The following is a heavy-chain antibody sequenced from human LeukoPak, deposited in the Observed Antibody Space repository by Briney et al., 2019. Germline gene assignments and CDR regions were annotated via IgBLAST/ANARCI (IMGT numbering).Heavy chain of an antibody. J-gene: IGHJ4*02. V-gene: IGHV3-23*01. D-gene: IGHD3-9*01. CDR3: AKAQTPYDILTGFDY. CDR1: GFTFSSYA. CDR2: MSGSGGST. Sequence: PGGSLRLSXAASGFTFSSYAMSWVCQAPGKGVEWVSAMSGSGGSTYYADSVKGRFTSSRDNSKNTLYLQMDSLRAEDTAVYYCAKAQTPYDILTGFDYWGQGTLVTVSS.